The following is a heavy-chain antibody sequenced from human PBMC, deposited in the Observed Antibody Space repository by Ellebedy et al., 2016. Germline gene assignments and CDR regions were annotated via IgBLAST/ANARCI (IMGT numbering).Heavy chain of an antibody. Sequence: LSLTRAPSGFTVSRNYMSCVCQAPGKGLEWVSVIYSGGRTYYADSVKGRLTISRDNSKNTLHLQMNSPRAEDTAVYYCARSIVGATTPFYYYYGMDVWGQGTTVTVSS. J-gene: IGHJ6*02. V-gene: IGHV3-53*05. CDR1: GFTVSRNY. CDR3: ARSIVGATTPFYYYYGMDV. D-gene: IGHD1-26*01. CDR2: IYSGGRT.